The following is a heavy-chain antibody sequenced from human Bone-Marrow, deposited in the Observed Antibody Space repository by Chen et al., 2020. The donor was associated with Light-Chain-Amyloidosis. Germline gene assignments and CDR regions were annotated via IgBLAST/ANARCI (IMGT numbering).Heavy chain of an antibody. V-gene: IGHV3-74*01. J-gene: IGHJ4*02. CDR2: INGDGTDI. D-gene: IGHD6-19*01. CDR3: ARSVSGTFDY. CDR1: GFTFSNYY. Sequence: DVQLVESGGGLIQPGESLRLSCAASGFTFSNYYMHWVRQGPGKGRVWVSRINGDGTDIKHAVSVGGRFTISRDSAKNTLYLQMNSLGTEYTAVYYCARSVSGTFDYWGQGALVTVSS.